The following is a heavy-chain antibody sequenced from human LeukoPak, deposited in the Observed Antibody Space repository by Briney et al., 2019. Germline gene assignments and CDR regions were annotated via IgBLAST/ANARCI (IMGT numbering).Heavy chain of an antibody. Sequence: PSETLSLTCSVSGGSISSYYWSWIRQPPGKGLEWIGYIHYSGTTNYDSSLKSRVTILLDTSRNQFSLRLNSVTAADTAVYYCARDRRGDDAFDIWGQGTMVTVSS. V-gene: IGHV4-59*01. CDR3: ARDRRGDDAFDI. J-gene: IGHJ3*02. CDR1: GGSISSYY. CDR2: IHYSGTT.